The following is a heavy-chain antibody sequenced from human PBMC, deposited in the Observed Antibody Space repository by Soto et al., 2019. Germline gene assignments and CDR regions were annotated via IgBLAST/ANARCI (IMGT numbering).Heavy chain of an antibody. Sequence: QVQLQESGPGLVKPSETLSLTCTVSGGSISTYYWSWIRQPPGRGLEWIGYIFYSGSTNFNPSLKSRGSISVDTSKNQFSLKLTSVTAADTAVYYCARLRRGMGSPGPSDYWGQGILVTVSS. CDR1: GGSISTYY. CDR3: ARLRRGMGSPGPSDY. V-gene: IGHV4-59*08. CDR2: IFYSGST. J-gene: IGHJ4*02. D-gene: IGHD3-10*01.